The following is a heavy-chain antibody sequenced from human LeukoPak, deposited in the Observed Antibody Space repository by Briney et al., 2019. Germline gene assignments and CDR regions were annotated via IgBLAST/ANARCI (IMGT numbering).Heavy chain of an antibody. CDR1: GFTFSSYG. Sequence: GGSLRLSCAASGFTFSSYGMHWVRQVPGKGLEWVAFIRYDGSNKYYADSVKGRFTISRDNSKNTLYLQMNSLRAEDTAVYYCAKELLAYCGGDCYDLDYWGQGTLVTVSS. J-gene: IGHJ4*02. V-gene: IGHV3-30*02. CDR3: AKELLAYCGGDCYDLDY. D-gene: IGHD2-21*01. CDR2: IRYDGSNK.